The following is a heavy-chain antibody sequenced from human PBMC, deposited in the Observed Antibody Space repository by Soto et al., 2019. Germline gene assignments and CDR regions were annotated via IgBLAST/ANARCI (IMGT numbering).Heavy chain of an antibody. V-gene: IGHV1-24*01. D-gene: IGHD2-15*01. CDR2: FDLEAGET. CDR1: GYTLTELS. Sequence: QVQLVQSGAEVKNPGASVKVSCKVSGYTLTELSMHWVRQAPGKGLEWLEGFDLEAGETIYAQKFQGRVTMTEDTSTDTAYLGLSSLRSEATAVYYCATVVVVAATGGNYWGQGTLVTVSS. J-gene: IGHJ4*02. CDR3: ATVVVVAATGGNY.